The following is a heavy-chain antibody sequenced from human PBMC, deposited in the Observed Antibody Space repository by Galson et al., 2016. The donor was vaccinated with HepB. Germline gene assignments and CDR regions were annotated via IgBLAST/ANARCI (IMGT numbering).Heavy chain of an antibody. D-gene: IGHD2-2*01. V-gene: IGHV1-18*04. Sequence: SVKVSCKASGYTFTSYGISWVRQAPGQGLEWMGWIATYNGDTNYAQKFHGRLTMTTDQSTTTAYMELRSLGFDDRAVYYCARDRIKVVPPVIDWFDPWGQGTLVTVSS. J-gene: IGHJ5*02. CDR2: IATYNGDT. CDR3: ARDRIKVVPPVIDWFDP. CDR1: GYTFTSYG.